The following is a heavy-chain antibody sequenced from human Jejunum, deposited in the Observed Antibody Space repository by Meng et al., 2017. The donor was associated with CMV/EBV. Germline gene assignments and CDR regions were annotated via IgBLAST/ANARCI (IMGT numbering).Heavy chain of an antibody. CDR1: QFPFNSHG. CDR2: ISVGATVI. Sequence: ASQFPFNSHGMHWVRQAPGKGLEWISYISVGATVINYADSVRGRFTMSRDNAKNSLYLQMNSLRAEDTAVYYCARMATYRWELPDSWGQGALVTVSS. D-gene: IGHD1-26*01. CDR3: ARMATYRWELPDS. V-gene: IGHV3-48*04. J-gene: IGHJ4*02.